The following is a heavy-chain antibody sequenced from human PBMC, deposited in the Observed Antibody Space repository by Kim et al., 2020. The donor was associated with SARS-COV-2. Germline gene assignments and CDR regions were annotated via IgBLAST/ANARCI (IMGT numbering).Heavy chain of an antibody. D-gene: IGHD3-9*01. CDR2: IWYDGSNK. V-gene: IGHV3-33*01. Sequence: GGSLRHSCAASGFTFSSYGMHWVRQAPGKGLEWVAVIWYDGSNKYYADSVKGRFTISRDNSKNTLYLQMNSLRAEDTAVYYCARDSATYYDILTGSHFDYWGQGTLVTVSS. CDR1: GFTFSSYG. CDR3: ARDSATYYDILTGSHFDY. J-gene: IGHJ4*02.